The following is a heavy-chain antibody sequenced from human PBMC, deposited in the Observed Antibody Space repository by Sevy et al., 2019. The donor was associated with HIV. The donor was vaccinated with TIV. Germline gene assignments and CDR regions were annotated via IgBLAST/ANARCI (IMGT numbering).Heavy chain of an antibody. CDR1: GFTFTSYA. D-gene: IGHD3-22*01. CDR3: AGGRYDSSGSFDALDI. V-gene: IGHV3-23*01. CDR2: IYGSGGVT. J-gene: IGHJ3*02. Sequence: GGSLRLSCKPSGFTFTSYAMNWVRQAPGKGLEWISTIYGSGGVTYYADSVKGRFTISRDKSKNTLYLQMNILRTEDTALYYCAGGRYDSSGSFDALDIWGQGTMVTVSS.